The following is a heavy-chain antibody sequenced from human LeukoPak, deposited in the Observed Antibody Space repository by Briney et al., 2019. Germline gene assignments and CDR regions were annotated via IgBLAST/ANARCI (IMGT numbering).Heavy chain of an antibody. J-gene: IGHJ2*01. CDR3: TRGYSSRDPKGDWYFDL. V-gene: IGHV4-61*02. D-gene: IGHD6-13*01. Sequence: SETLSLTCTVSGGSISGSTYYWSWIRQPAGKGLEWVGRTYTSGTTNYNPSLKSRVTMSVDTSKNQVSLRLNSVTAADTAVYYCTRGYSSRDPKGDWYFDLWGRGTLVTVSS. CDR2: TYTSGTT. CDR1: GGSISGSTYY.